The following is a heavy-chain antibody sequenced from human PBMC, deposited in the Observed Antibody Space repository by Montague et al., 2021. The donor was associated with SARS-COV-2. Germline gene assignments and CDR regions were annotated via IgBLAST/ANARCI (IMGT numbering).Heavy chain of an antibody. CDR2: TDHSGTT. J-gene: IGHJ4*02. Sequence: SETLSLTCAVYGGSFSDYYWTWIRQPPGKGLEWIGETDHSGTTNYNPSLKSRLSISVDASKNQFSLKLSSVTAADTAVYYCVIQLWLRGYFDYWGQGTLVTVSS. CDR3: VIQLWLRGYFDY. CDR1: GGSFSDYY. D-gene: IGHD5-18*01. V-gene: IGHV4-34*01.